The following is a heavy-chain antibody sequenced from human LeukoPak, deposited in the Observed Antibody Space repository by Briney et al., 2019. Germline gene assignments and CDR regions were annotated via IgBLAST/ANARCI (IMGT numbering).Heavy chain of an antibody. CDR1: GGTFSSSA. D-gene: IGHD3-22*01. J-gene: IGHJ4*02. Sequence: SVKVSCKAIGGTFSSSAIIWVRQAAGQGFEWMGGIIPILGTPNYALDYQGRVTITADESTSTAYMELSSLRSEDAAIYYCARAKSHYFDSSGYIDYWGQGTLVTVSS. CDR3: ARAKSHYFDSSGYIDY. CDR2: IIPILGTP. V-gene: IGHV1-69*13.